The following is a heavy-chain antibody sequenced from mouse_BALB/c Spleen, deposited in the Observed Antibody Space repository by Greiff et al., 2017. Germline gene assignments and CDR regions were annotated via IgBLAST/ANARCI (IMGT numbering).Heavy chain of an antibody. Sequence: VQLQQTGPELVKPGASVKISCKASGYSFTDYIMLWVKQSHGKSLEWIGNINPYYGSTSYNLKFKGKATLTVDKSSSTAYMQLNSLTSEDSAVYYCARRDYDYDDYAMDYWGQGTSVTVSS. V-gene: IGHV1-39*01. CDR3: ARRDYDYDDYAMDY. CDR1: GYSFTDYI. J-gene: IGHJ4*01. D-gene: IGHD2-4*01. CDR2: INPYYGST.